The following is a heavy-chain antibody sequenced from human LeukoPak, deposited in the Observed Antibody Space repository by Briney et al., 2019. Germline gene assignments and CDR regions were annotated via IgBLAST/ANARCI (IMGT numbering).Heavy chain of an antibody. D-gene: IGHD3-22*01. Sequence: GGSLRLSCAASEFTFSSYNMNWVRQAPGKGLEWVSYISSSSSTIYYADSVKGRFTISRDNAKHSLYLQMNSLRAEDTAVYYCARVAYYYDSSGYYFHYFDYWGQGTLVTVSS. CDR2: ISSSSSTI. V-gene: IGHV3-48*01. J-gene: IGHJ4*02. CDR3: ARVAYYYDSSGYYFHYFDY. CDR1: EFTFSSYN.